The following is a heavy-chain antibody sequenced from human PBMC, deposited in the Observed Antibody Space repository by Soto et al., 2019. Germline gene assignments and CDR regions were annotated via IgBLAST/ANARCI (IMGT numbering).Heavy chain of an antibody. CDR3: ARGRLLLVELSFKRLDF. Sequence: SKPLSLTCAVSGGSFNDYFWSWFRQPPGKGLEWIVEINHRGTTNYIPSLKRRVTISVDTSKNQFSLKLISFTAADTAVYFCARGRLLLVELSFKRLDFCGQATPVTAS. D-gene: IGHD3-16*02. J-gene: IGHJ4*02. V-gene: IGHV4-34*01. CDR1: GGSFNDYF. CDR2: INHRGTT.